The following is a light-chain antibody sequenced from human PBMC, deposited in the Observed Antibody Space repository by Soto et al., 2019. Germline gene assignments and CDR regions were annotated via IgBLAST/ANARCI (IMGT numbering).Light chain of an antibody. CDR1: QSVGAN. Sequence: EKVMTQSPATLSVSPGERATLSCRASQSVGANLAWYQQKPGQAPRLLISGASTRATGIPARFSGGGSGTDFTLTISSLQSEDFAVYYCQQYNDWPLTFGQGTRLDIK. J-gene: IGKJ5*01. V-gene: IGKV3D-15*01. CDR2: GAS. CDR3: QQYNDWPLT.